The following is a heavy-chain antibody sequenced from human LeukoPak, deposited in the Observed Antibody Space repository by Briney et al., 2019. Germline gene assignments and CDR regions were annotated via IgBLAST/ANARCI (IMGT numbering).Heavy chain of an antibody. J-gene: IGHJ6*03. V-gene: IGHV4-61*02. CDR2: IYTSGST. Sequence: SETLSLTCTVSGGSISSGDYYWSWIRQPAGKGLEWIGRIYTSGSTNYNPSLKSRVTMSVDTSKNQFSLKLSSVTAADTAVYYCARAVVPAAYPRYYYYMDVWGKGTTVTVSS. CDR1: GGSISSGDYY. D-gene: IGHD2-2*01. CDR3: ARAVVPAAYPRYYYYMDV.